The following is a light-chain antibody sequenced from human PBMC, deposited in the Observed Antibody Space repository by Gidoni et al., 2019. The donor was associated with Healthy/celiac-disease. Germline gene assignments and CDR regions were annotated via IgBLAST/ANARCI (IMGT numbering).Light chain of an antibody. J-gene: IGLJ2*01. V-gene: IGLV2-23*01. CDR2: EGS. Sequence: QSALTQPASVSGSPGQSITISCTGTSSDVGIYNLVSWYQQHPGKAPKLMLYEGSKRPSGVSIRFSCSKSGNTASLTISGLQAEDEADYYCCSYAGSSTVVVFGGGTKLTVL. CDR1: SSDVGIYNL. CDR3: CSYAGSSTVVV.